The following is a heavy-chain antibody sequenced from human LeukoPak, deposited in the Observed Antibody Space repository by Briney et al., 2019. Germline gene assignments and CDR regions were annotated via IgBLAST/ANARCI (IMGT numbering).Heavy chain of an antibody. CDR2: VSYSGST. Sequence: PSETLSLTCTVSGDSISTYYWSWIRQPPGKGLEWIGYVSYSGSTNYNPSPKSRVTISVDTSKNQFSLKLSSVTATDTAVYYCVRGYCSGSNCRNWFDPWGQGTLVTVSS. CDR3: VRGYCSGSNCRNWFDP. CDR1: GDSISTYY. V-gene: IGHV4-59*08. J-gene: IGHJ5*02. D-gene: IGHD2-15*01.